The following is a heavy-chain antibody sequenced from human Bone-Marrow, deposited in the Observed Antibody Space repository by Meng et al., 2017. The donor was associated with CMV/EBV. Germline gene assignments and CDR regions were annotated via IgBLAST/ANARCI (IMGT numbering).Heavy chain of an antibody. CDR2: IYYSGST. J-gene: IGHJ4*02. V-gene: IGHV4-59*01. D-gene: IGHD7-27*01. Sequence: SETLSLTCTVSGGSISSYYWSWIRQPPGKGLEWIGYIYYSGSTNYNPSLKSRVTISVDTSKNQFSLKLSSVTAADTAVYYCARVAPQELGSGVCYFDYRGQGTLVTVSS. CDR1: GGSISSYY. CDR3: ARVAPQELGSGVCYFDY.